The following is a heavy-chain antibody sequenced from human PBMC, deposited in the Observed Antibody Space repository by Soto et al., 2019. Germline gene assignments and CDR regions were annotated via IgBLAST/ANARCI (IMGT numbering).Heavy chain of an antibody. J-gene: IGHJ4*02. CDR2: ISGSGGSA. D-gene: IGHD2-21*01. CDR1: LFTFTSYS. CDR3: AKAGDYSYFDY. Sequence: GGSLRLSCAASLFTFTSYSMNWVRQAPGKGLEWVSAISGSGGSAYYADSVKGRFTISRDNSKHTLYLQMNSLRAEDTAVYYCAKAGDYSYFDYWGQGTLVTVSS. V-gene: IGHV3-23*01.